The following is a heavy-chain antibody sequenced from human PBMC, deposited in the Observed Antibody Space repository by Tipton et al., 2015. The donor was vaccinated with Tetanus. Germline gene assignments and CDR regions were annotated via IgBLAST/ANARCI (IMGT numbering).Heavy chain of an antibody. V-gene: IGHV3-7*01. J-gene: IGHJ6*02. CDR2: IKLDGSET. CDR3: ARVMVVVAATNGMDV. D-gene: IGHD2-15*01. CDR1: GFSFSAYW. Sequence: GSLRLSCAASGFSFSAYWMSWVRQAPGKGLDWVANIKLDGSETYYVDSVKGRFTISRDNAKNSLYLQMNSLRAEDTAVYYCARVMVVVAATNGMDVWGQGTTVTVSS.